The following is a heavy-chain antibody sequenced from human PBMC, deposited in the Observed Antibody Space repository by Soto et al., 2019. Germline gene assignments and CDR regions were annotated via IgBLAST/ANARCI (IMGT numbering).Heavy chain of an antibody. V-gene: IGHV3-48*02. D-gene: IGHD6-13*01. CDR3: ARIPESSSWYFPHFDY. CDR2: ISSSSSTI. Sequence: GGSLRLSCAASGFTFSSYSMNWVRQAPGKGLEWVSYISSSSSTIYYADSVKGRFTISRDNAKNSLYLQMNSLRDEDTAVYYCARIPESSSWYFPHFDYWGQGTLVTVSS. J-gene: IGHJ4*02. CDR1: GFTFSSYS.